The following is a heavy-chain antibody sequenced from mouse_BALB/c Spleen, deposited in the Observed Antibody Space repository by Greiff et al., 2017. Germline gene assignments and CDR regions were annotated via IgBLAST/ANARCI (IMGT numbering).Heavy chain of an antibody. CDR1: GFTFSSYA. V-gene: IGHV5-6-5*01. Sequence: EVMLVESGGGLVKPGGSLKLSCAASGFTFSSYAMSWVRQTPEKRLEWVASISSGGSTYYPDSVKGRFTISRDNARNILYLQMSSLRSEDTAMYYCAREAYYFYWYFDVWGAGTTVTVSS. J-gene: IGHJ1*01. CDR3: AREAYYFYWYFDV. D-gene: IGHD1-1*01. CDR2: ISSGGST.